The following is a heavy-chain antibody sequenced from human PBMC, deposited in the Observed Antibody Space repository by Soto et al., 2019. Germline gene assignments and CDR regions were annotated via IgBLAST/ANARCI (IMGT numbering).Heavy chain of an antibody. D-gene: IGHD2-8*01. CDR2: IRSKAYGGTT. CDR3: TRGRTYIVLMVYAIGLEGMDV. V-gene: IGHV3-49*04. CDR1: GFTFDDYA. Sequence: PGGSLRLSCAASGFTFDDYAMHWVRQAPGKGLEWVGFIRSKAYGGTTEYAASVKGRFTISRDDSKSIAYLQMNSLKTEDTAVYYCTRGRTYIVLMVYAIGLEGMDVWSQGTTVTVSS. J-gene: IGHJ6*02.